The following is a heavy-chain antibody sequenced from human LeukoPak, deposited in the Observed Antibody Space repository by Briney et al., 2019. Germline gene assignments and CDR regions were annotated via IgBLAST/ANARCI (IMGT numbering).Heavy chain of an antibody. D-gene: IGHD1-26*01. Sequence: SETLSLTCTVSGGSISSYYWSWIRQPPGKGLEWIGYIYHSGSTNYNPSLKNRVTISVDTSKDQFSLRLTSVTAADTAMYYCARSFLGDWYFDLWGRGTLVTVSS. J-gene: IGHJ2*01. CDR3: ARSFLGDWYFDL. CDR1: GGSISSYY. CDR2: IYHSGST. V-gene: IGHV4-59*01.